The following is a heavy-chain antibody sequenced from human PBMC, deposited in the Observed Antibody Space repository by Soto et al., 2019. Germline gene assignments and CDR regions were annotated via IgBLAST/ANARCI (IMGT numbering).Heavy chain of an antibody. CDR1: GFTVSSNY. V-gene: IGHV3-53*01. D-gene: IGHD5-12*01. J-gene: IGHJ3*02. CDR2: IYSGGST. Sequence: EVQLVESGGGLIQPGGSLRLSCAASGFTVSSNYMSWVRQAPGKGLEWVSVIYSGGSTYYADSVKGRFTISRDNSKNTLYLQMNSLRAEDTAVYYCARENRRDGYKSEGAFDIWGQGTMVTVSS. CDR3: ARENRRDGYKSEGAFDI.